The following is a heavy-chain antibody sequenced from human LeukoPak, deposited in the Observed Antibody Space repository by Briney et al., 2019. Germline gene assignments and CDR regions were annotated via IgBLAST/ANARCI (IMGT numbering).Heavy chain of an antibody. CDR2: ISGSGDTT. J-gene: IGHJ6*02. Sequence: GGSLRLSCAASGITFSSYGMSWVRQAPGKGLEWVSFISGSGDTTFYAESVKGRFAISRDNSKNTLYLQMNSLRDEDTAVYYCAKDRGYDFSYGMDVWGQGTTVTVSS. CDR1: GITFSSYG. D-gene: IGHD5-12*01. V-gene: IGHV3-23*01. CDR3: AKDRGYDFSYGMDV.